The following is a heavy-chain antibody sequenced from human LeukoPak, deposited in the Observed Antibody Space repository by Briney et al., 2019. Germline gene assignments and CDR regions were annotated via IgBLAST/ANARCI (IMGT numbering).Heavy chain of an antibody. CDR1: GFTFSSYW. J-gene: IGHJ6*03. CDR3: TRGPYYYYYFMDV. V-gene: IGHV3-49*04. CDR2: IRSKAYGGTT. Sequence: PGGSLRLSCAASGFTFSSYWMSWVRQAPGKGLEWVGFIRSKAYGGTTEYAASVRGRFTISRDDSKSIAYLQMNSLKTEDTAVYYCTRGPYYYYYFMDVWGKGTTVTISS.